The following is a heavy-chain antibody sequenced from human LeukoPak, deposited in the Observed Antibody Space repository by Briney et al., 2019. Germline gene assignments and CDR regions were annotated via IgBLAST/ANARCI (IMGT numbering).Heavy chain of an antibody. J-gene: IGHJ4*02. V-gene: IGHV1-18*01. Sequence: AASVKVSCKASGYTFTSYDIAWVRQAPGQGLEWMAWISAYNGDTNYAQKLQGRVTMTTDTSTSTAYMELTSLNSDDTAVYYCARDVYCSGGNCYYYFDYWGQGTLVTVSS. CDR1: GYTFTSYD. D-gene: IGHD2-15*01. CDR2: ISAYNGDT. CDR3: ARDVYCSGGNCYYYFDY.